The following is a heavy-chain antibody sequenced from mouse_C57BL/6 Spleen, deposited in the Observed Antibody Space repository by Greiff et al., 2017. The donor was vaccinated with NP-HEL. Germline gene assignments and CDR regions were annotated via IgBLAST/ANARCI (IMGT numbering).Heavy chain of an antibody. CDR2: ISYDGSN. Sequence: EVQLVESGPGLVKPSQSLSLTCSVTGYSITSGYYWNWIRQFPGNKLEWMGYISYDGSNNYNPSLKNRISITRDTSKNQFFLKLNSVTTEDTATYYCARGRYYDYDCAMDYWGQGTSVTVSS. CDR1: GYSITSGYY. J-gene: IGHJ4*01. V-gene: IGHV3-6*01. D-gene: IGHD2-4*01. CDR3: ARGRYYDYDCAMDY.